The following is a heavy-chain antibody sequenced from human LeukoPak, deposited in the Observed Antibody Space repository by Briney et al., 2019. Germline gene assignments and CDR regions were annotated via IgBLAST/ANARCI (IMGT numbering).Heavy chain of an antibody. J-gene: IGHJ4*02. D-gene: IGHD2-2*01. CDR2: ISYDGSNK. CDR3: AKVAPKAYSSTSCPPDY. CDR1: GFTFSSYG. V-gene: IGHV3-30*18. Sequence: QSGGSLRLSCAASGFTFSSYGMHWVRQAPGKGLEWVAVISYDGSNKYYADSVKGRFTISRDNSKNTLYLQMNSLRAEDTAVYYCAKVAPKAYSSTSCPPDYWGQGTLVTVSS.